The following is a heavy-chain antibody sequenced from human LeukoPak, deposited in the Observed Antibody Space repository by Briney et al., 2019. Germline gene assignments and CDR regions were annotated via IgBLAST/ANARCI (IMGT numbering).Heavy chain of an antibody. Sequence: GGSLRLSCEASGFIFNKAWMNWVRQAPGKGPEWVGRIQSKSDGGTTEYAAPVKGRFTISRDDSKNTLYLQMSSPKAEDTALYYCSTDGEYGSGTYCDFWGQGTLVTVSS. CDR3: STDGEYGSGTYCDF. CDR2: IQSKSDGGTT. CDR1: GFIFNKAW. D-gene: IGHD3-10*01. J-gene: IGHJ4*02. V-gene: IGHV3-15*01.